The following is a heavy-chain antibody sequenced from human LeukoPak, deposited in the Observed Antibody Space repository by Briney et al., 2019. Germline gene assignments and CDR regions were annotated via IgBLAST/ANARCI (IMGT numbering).Heavy chain of an antibody. V-gene: IGHV3-7*01. CDR2: IKQDGSEK. CDR3: ARVTGSGSLGSYPY. Sequence: GGSMRLSCAASGFTFSSYWMSWVRQAPGKGLEWVANIKQDGSEKYYVDSVKGRFTISRDNAKNSLYLQMNSLRAEDTAVYYCARVTGSGSLGSYPYWGQGTLVTVSS. CDR1: GFTFSSYW. J-gene: IGHJ4*02. D-gene: IGHD3-10*01.